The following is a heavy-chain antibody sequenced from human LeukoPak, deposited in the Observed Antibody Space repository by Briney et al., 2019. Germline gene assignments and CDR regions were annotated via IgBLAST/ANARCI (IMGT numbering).Heavy chain of an antibody. V-gene: IGHV3-48*04. J-gene: IGHJ4*02. Sequence: GGSLRLSCAASGFTFSSYSMNWVRQAPGKGLEWVSYISSSGSTIYYADSVKGRFTISRDNAKNSLYLQMNSLRAEDTAVYYCARGGLRGNSGYWGQGTLVTVSS. D-gene: IGHD4-23*01. CDR2: ISSSGSTI. CDR1: GFTFSSYS. CDR3: ARGGLRGNSGY.